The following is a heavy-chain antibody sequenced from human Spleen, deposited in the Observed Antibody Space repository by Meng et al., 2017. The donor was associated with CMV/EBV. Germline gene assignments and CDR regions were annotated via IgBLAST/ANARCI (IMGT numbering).Heavy chain of an antibody. Sequence: GESLKISCAASGFTFSSYEMNWVRQAPGKGLEWVSSISSSSSYIYYADSVKGRFTISRDNAKNSLYLQMNSLRAEDTAVYYCASAPYSSSWFFYNWGQGTLVTVSS. CDR3: ASAPYSSSWFFYN. D-gene: IGHD6-13*01. CDR2: ISSSSSYI. CDR1: GFTFSSYE. V-gene: IGHV3-21*01. J-gene: IGHJ4*02.